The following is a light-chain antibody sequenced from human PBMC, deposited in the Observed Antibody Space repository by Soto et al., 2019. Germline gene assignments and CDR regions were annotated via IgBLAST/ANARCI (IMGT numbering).Light chain of an antibody. V-gene: IGLV2-14*01. J-gene: IGLJ1*01. CDR2: EVS. CDR1: SSDVGGFNY. Sequence: QSALTQPASVSGSLGQSITVSCTGTSSDVGGFNYVSWYQQHPGKAPKLMLYEVSNRPSGVTNRFSGSKSGNTASLTISGIQAEDEADYYCSSYTSSSTYVFGSGTKVTVL. CDR3: SSYTSSSTYV.